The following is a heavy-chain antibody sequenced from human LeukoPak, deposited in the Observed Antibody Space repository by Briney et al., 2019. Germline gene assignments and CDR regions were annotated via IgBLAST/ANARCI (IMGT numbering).Heavy chain of an antibody. CDR2: VNPNSGDT. CDR3: ARVADYYGSGSYYNSGGGDFDY. J-gene: IGHJ4*02. Sequence: ASVKVSCKASGYTFTGYYMHWVRQAPGQGLEWMGWVNPNSGDTNYAQKFQGRVTMTTDTSTSTAYMELRSLRSDDTAVYYCARVADYYGSGSYYNSGGGDFDYWGQGTLVTVSS. CDR1: GYTFTGYY. V-gene: IGHV1-2*02. D-gene: IGHD3-10*01.